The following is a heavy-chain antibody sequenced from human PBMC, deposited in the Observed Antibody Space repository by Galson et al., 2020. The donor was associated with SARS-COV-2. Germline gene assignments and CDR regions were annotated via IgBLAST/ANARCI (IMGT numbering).Heavy chain of an antibody. CDR3: ARVQSFSVIHYSPTFDH. CDR1: GCSISSDEFY. J-gene: IGHJ4*01. D-gene: IGHD2-21*01. CDR2: IYHSGNN. V-gene: IGHV4-30-4*01. Sequence: SSETLSLTCTVSGCSISSDEFYWSWIPQPPGRGLEGIGYIYHSGNNYYKPSLKSRFIISVDTSKNQFSLRLSSVTAADTAVYYCARVQSFSVIHYSPTFDHWGHGTLLTVSS.